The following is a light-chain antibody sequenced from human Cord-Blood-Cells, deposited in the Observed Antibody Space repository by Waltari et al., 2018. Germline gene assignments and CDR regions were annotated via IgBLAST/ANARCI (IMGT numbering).Light chain of an antibody. CDR1: QRISSW. CDR2: KAS. CDR3: QQYNSYSWT. Sequence: DIQMTQSPSTLSASIGDRVTITCRASQRISSWLAWYQQKPGKAPTLLIYKASSLESGVPSRFIGSGAGTEFTLTISSLQPDDFATYYCQQYNSYSWTFGQGTKVEIK. J-gene: IGKJ1*01. V-gene: IGKV1-5*03.